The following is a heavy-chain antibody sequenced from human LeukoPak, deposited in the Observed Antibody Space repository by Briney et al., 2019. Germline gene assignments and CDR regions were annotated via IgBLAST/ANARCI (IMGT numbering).Heavy chain of an antibody. J-gene: IGHJ6*02. Sequence: SVKVSCKASGGTFSSYAISWVRQAPGQGLEWMGGIIPIFGTASYAQKFQGRVTITADESTSTAYMELSSLRSEDTAVYYCAIGLRGNYDFWSGYLPHNYYYGMDVWGQGTTVTVSS. CDR1: GGTFSSYA. V-gene: IGHV1-69*13. D-gene: IGHD3-3*01. CDR3: AIGLRGNYDFWSGYLPHNYYYGMDV. CDR2: IIPIFGTA.